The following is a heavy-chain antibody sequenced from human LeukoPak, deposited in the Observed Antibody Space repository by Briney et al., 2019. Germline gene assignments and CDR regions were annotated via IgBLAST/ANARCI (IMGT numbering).Heavy chain of an antibody. J-gene: IGHJ4*02. CDR3: ARSVDLGNYFDY. CDR2: INPNSGGT. D-gene: IGHD3-16*01. Sequence: ASVKVSCKASGYTFTGCYMHWVRQAPGQGLEWMGWINPNSGGTNYAQKFQGRVTMTRDTSISTAYMELSRLRSDDTAVYYCARSVDLGNYFDYWGQGTLVTVSS. V-gene: IGHV1-2*02. CDR1: GYTFTGCY.